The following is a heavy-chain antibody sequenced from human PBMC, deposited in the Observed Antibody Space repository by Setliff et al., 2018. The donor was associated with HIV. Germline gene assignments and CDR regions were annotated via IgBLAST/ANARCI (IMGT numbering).Heavy chain of an antibody. CDR3: ARGGLQVVQPHLWFFDL. J-gene: IGHJ2*01. V-gene: IGHV1-69*01. Sequence: QAPGKGLEGVGGIMPIIGTVDYAQKFQGRVTITADEATSTVYMELSSLRSEDTAVYYCARGGLQVVQPHLWFFDLWGRGTLVTVSS. CDR2: IMPIIGTV. D-gene: IGHD2-2*01.